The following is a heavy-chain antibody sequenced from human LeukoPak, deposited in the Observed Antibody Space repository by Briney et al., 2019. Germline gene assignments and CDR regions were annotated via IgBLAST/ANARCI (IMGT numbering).Heavy chain of an antibody. J-gene: IGHJ3*02. V-gene: IGHV3-43*02. D-gene: IGHD3-3*01. CDR3: ARGITIFGVVNDAFDI. CDR2: ISGDGGPT. CDR1: GFTFEDYA. Sequence: GGPLRLSCAASGFTFEDYAMHWVRRAPGKGLGRVFLISGDGGPTYYADSVKGRFTISRDNAKNSLYLQMNSLRAEDTAVYYCARGITIFGVVNDAFDIWGQGTMVTVSS.